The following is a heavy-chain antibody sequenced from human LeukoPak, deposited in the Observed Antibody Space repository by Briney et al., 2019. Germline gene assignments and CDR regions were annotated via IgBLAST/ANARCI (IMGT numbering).Heavy chain of an antibody. CDR3: ARCSGVFGSSGY. Sequence: GGSLRSSFVASGFSFSSYSKNWVRQSPGKVLELVSTISSGTGSYIYYADSVRGRFTISRDNAKNSLYLQMNSLRAEDTAVYYCARCSGVFGSSGYWGQGTLVTVSS. CDR1: GFSFSSYS. CDR2: ISSGTGSYI. V-gene: IGHV3-21*01. J-gene: IGHJ4*02. D-gene: IGHD6-6*01.